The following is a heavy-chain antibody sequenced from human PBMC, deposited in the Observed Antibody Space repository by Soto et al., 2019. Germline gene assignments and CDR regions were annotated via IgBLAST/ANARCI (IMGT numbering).Heavy chain of an antibody. D-gene: IGHD5-12*01. V-gene: IGHV3-53*01. J-gene: IGHJ4*02. CDR2: IYSGGTI. Sequence: PGGSLRLSCAVSGFTVTINYMSWVRQAPGKGLEWVSVIYSGGTIYYADSVKGRFTISRDTSKNTLYLQMNSLRGEDTAVYYCHGSGYWGQGTLVTVSS. CDR3: HGSGY. CDR1: GFTVTINY.